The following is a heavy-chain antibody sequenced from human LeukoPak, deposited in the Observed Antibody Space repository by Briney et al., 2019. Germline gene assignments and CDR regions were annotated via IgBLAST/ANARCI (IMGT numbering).Heavy chain of an antibody. J-gene: IGHJ3*02. CDR1: GFTFSSYW. D-gene: IGHD3-22*01. CDR2: INSDGSST. CDR3: ASYYYDSSGAI. Sequence: GGSLRLSCAASGFTFSSYWMHWVRHAPGKGLVWVSRINSDGSSTSYADSVKGRFTISRDNAKNTLYLQMNSLRAEDTAVYYCASYYYDSSGAIWGQGTMVTVSS. V-gene: IGHV3-74*01.